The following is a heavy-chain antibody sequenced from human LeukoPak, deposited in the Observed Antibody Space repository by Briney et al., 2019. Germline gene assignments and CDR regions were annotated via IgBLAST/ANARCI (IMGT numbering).Heavy chain of an antibody. CDR3: VRSPTVTTMGDF. CDR1: GGSIGRHY. D-gene: IGHD4-11*01. V-gene: IGHV4-59*08. Sequence: SETLSLTRTVSGGSIGRHYWRWIRQPPARGVEWIGYINYSGCTDYNPSLKSRVTMSVDTSKIQFSLKLCSVTAADTAVYYCVRSPTVTTMGDFWGQGTLVTVSS. J-gene: IGHJ4*02. CDR2: INYSGCT.